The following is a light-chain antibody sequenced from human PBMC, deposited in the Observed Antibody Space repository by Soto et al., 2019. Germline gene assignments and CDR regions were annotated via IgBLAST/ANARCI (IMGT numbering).Light chain of an antibody. CDR2: EVT. Sequence: QSALAQPPSASGSPGQSVTISCTGTSSDVGDNYVSWYQQHLGKAPKLIIYEVTLRPSGVPDRFSGSKSGNTASLTVSGLQADDEDDYYCSAYSGSNTFVFGTGTKLTVL. V-gene: IGLV2-8*01. CDR3: SAYSGSNTFV. J-gene: IGLJ1*01. CDR1: SSDVGDNY.